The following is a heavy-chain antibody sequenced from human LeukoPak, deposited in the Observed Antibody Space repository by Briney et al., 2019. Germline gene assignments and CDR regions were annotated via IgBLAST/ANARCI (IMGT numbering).Heavy chain of an antibody. CDR1: GFSLIPSGMC. V-gene: IGHV2-70*11. CDR2: IDWDDDK. J-gene: IGHJ4*02. CDR3: ARTHKTGDRTLYYFDY. Sequence: KSGPTLVNPTQTLTLTCTFSGFSLIPSGMCVSWIRQPPGKALEWLACIDWDDDKYYSTSLKTRLTISNDTSKNQVVLTMTTMDPVDTATYYCARTHKTGDRTLYYFDYWGQGTLVTVSS. D-gene: IGHD7-27*01.